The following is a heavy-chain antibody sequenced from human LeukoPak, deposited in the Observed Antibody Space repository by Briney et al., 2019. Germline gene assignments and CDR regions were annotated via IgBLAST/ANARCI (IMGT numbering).Heavy chain of an antibody. CDR1: GYTFTSYA. D-gene: IGHD2-15*01. J-gene: IGHJ4*02. V-gene: IGHV1-3*01. CDR3: ATIQLGYCSGGSCYMGH. Sequence: ASVKVSCKASGYTFTSYAMHWVRQAPGQRLEWMGWINAGNGNTKYSQKFQGRVTITRDTSASTAYMELSSLRSEDTAVYYCATIQLGYCSGGSCYMGHWGQGTLVTVSS. CDR2: INAGNGNT.